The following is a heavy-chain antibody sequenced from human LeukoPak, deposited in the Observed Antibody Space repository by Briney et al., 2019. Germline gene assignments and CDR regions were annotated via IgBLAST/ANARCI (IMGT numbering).Heavy chain of an antibody. Sequence: SETLSLTCTVSGGSISSYYWSWIRQPAGKGLEWIGRIYTSGSTNYNPSLKSRVTMSVDTSKNQFSLKLSSVTAADTAAYYCARDPPPMTTVTTYYYYGMDVWGQGTTVTVSS. CDR1: GGSISSYY. D-gene: IGHD4-17*01. CDR3: ARDPPPMTTVTTYYYYGMDV. CDR2: IYTSGST. V-gene: IGHV4-4*07. J-gene: IGHJ6*02.